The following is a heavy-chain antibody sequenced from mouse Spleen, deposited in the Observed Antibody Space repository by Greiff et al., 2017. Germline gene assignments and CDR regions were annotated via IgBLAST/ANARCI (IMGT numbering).Heavy chain of an antibody. CDR1: GYTFTDYY. CDR2: IYPGSGNT. J-gene: IGHJ2*01. D-gene: IGHD1-1*02. V-gene: IGHV1-76*01. Sequence: VQLVESGAELVRPGASVKLSCKASGYTFTDYYINWVKQRPGQGLEWIARIYPGSGNTYYNEKFKGKATLTAEKSSSTAYMQLSSLTSEDSAVYFCARRWDYWGQGTTLTVSS. CDR3: ARRWDY.